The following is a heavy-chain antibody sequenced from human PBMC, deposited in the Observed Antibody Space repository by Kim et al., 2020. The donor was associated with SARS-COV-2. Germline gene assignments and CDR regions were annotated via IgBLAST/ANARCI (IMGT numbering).Heavy chain of an antibody. CDR1: GDSVSSNSAA. Sequence: SQTLSLTCAISGDSVSSNSAAWNWIRQSPSRGLEWLGRTYYRSKWYNDYAVSVKSRITINPDTSKNQFSLQLNSVTPEDTAVYYCARAQYCTNGVCPPDVDLFDPWGQGTLVTVSS. V-gene: IGHV6-1*01. CDR2: TYYRSKWYN. CDR3: ARAQYCTNGVCPPDVDLFDP. D-gene: IGHD2-8*01. J-gene: IGHJ5*02.